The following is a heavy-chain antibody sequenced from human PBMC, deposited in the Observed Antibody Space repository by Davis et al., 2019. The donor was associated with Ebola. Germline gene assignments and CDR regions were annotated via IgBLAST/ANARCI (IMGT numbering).Heavy chain of an antibody. D-gene: IGHD1-26*01. J-gene: IGHJ6*03. CDR1: GYTLTELS. Sequence: ASVKVSCKVSGYTLTELSMHWVRQAPGKGLEWMGGFDPEDGETIYAQKFQGRVTMTEDTSTDTAYMELSRLRSEDTAVYYCAAMGKLRPREGYYMDVWGKGTTVTVSS. CDR2: FDPEDGET. V-gene: IGHV1-24*01. CDR3: AAMGKLRPREGYYMDV.